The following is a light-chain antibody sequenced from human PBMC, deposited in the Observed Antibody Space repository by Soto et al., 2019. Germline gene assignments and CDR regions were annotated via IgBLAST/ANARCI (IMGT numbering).Light chain of an antibody. CDR1: RAIGDR. Sequence: IRMTQSPSALSAVVGDRFTITCRSSRAIGDRLAWLQQKPGKAPRFLIQTASNLQGGVPSRFSGSGSGTEFILSINSLQPEDIGTYYCLQVYSFPRTFGQGTKVDIK. V-gene: IGKV1-12*01. J-gene: IGKJ1*01. CDR2: TAS. CDR3: LQVYSFPRT.